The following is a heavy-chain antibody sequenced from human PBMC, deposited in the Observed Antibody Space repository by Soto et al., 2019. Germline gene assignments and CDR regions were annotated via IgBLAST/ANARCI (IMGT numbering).Heavy chain of an antibody. CDR3: ARDFDPYGDPKHFDS. V-gene: IGHV3-21*01. D-gene: IGHD4-17*01. CDR2: ISSSGGYI. CDR1: GFTFSSYS. J-gene: IGHJ4*02. Sequence: EVQVVESGGGQVKPGGSLKLSCGASGFTFSSYSMHWVRQAPGKGLEWVSSISSSGGYIYYADSVKGRFTISRDNAENSLYLQMNSLRAGDTALYYCARDFDPYGDPKHFDSWGQGTLVTVST.